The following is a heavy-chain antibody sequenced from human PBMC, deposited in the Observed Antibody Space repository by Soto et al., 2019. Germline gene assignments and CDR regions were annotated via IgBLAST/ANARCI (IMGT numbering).Heavy chain of an antibody. D-gene: IGHD3-16*02. CDR1: GFTFASYV. CDR2: ISATGGST. J-gene: IGHJ4*02. CDR3: ANAEHPRRSIGFDY. V-gene: IGHV3-23*01. Sequence: PGGSLRLSCAGSGFTFASYVMTWVRQAPGKGLEWVSSISATGGSTYYAGSVKGRLTISRDNSKNTLFLQMNSLRAEDTAIYYCANAEHPRRSIGFDYWGQGTLVTVSS.